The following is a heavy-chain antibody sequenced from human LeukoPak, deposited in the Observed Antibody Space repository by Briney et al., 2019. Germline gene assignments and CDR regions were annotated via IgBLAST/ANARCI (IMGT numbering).Heavy chain of an antibody. J-gene: IGHJ4*02. CDR1: GFTFSSYT. Sequence: GGSLRLSCAASGFTFSSYTMHWVRQAPGKGLEWVAAISSDGSDKKYADSVKSRFTISRDNSMNTLFLQMNSLRAEDTAVYFCARDQVGDWGQGTLVTVSS. D-gene: IGHD3-10*01. CDR2: ISSDGSDK. V-gene: IGHV3-30*04. CDR3: ARDQVGD.